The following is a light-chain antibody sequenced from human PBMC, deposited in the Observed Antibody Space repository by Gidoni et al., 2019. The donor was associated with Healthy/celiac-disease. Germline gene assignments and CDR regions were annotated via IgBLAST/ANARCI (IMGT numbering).Light chain of an antibody. CDR3: QQYYSTPLT. CDR2: WAS. J-gene: IGKJ1*01. Sequence: DIVMTQSPDSLAVSLGERATIHCKSSQSVLYSSNNKNYLAWYQHKPGQPPKLLIYWASTRESGVPDRFSGSGSGTDFTLTISSLQAEDVAVYYCQQYYSTPLTFGQGTKVEIK. V-gene: IGKV4-1*01. CDR1: QSVLYSSNNKNY.